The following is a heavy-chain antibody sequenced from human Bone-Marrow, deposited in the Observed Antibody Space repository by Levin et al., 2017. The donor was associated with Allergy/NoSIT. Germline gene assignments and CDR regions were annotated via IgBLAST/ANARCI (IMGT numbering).Heavy chain of an antibody. CDR1: NGSFSDYY. J-gene: IGHJ5*02. CDR3: ARDSLTMLRGIPLDL. D-gene: IGHD3-10*01. V-gene: IGHV4-34*01. CDR2: INRYGDT. Sequence: SETLFLTCSIYNGSFSDYYWSWIRQFPGRGLEWIGEINRYGDTNYNPSLTSRVTMSVDTSKKEFSLKFNSVTVADTAVYFCARDSLTMLRGIPLDLWGQGIPVTVSS.